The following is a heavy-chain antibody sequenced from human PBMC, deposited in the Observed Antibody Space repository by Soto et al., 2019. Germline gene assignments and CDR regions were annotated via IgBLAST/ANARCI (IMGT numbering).Heavy chain of an antibody. Sequence: SETLSLTCAVSGVSISSGGYSWSWIRQPPGKGLEWIGYIYYSGRTYYNPSLKSRVTISVDRSKNQFSLKLSSVTAADTAVYYCARGMTTVTTLDYWGQGTLVTVSS. J-gene: IGHJ4*02. V-gene: IGHV4-30-2*01. D-gene: IGHD4-17*01. CDR1: GVSISSGGYS. CDR2: IYYSGRT. CDR3: ARGMTTVTTLDY.